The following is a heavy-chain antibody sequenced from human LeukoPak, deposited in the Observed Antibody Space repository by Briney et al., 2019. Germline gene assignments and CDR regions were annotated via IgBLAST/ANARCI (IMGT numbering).Heavy chain of an antibody. CDR1: GGSIRRYY. J-gene: IGHJ4*02. D-gene: IGHD1-26*01. CDR2: IYYSGST. Sequence: SETLSLTCTVSGGSIRRYYWSWIRQPPGKGLEWIGYIYYSGSTNYNPSLKSRVTISVDTSQNHFSLKLSSVTAADTAVYYCARGGWELYFDYWGQGTLVTVTS. CDR3: ARGGWELYFDY. V-gene: IGHV4-59*01.